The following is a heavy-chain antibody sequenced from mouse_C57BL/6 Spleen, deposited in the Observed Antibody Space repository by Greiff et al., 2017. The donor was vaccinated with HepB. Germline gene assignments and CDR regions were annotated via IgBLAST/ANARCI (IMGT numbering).Heavy chain of an antibody. Sequence: EVQLQQSGAELVRPGASVKLSCTASGFNIKDYYMHWVKQRPEQGLEWIGRIDPEDGDTEYAPKFQGKATMTADTSSNTAYLQLSSLTSEDTAVYYCTKRGYYGSSYWFAYWGQGTLVTVSA. CDR2: IDPEDGDT. J-gene: IGHJ3*01. CDR1: GFNIKDYY. D-gene: IGHD1-1*01. V-gene: IGHV14-1*01. CDR3: TKRGYYGSSYWFAY.